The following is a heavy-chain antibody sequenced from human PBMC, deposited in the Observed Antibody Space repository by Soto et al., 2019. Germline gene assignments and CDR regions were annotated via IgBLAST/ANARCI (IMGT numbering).Heavy chain of an antibody. CDR3: ARAPKIKWELSVFDGMDV. D-gene: IGHD1-26*01. V-gene: IGHV6-1*01. Sequence: QSQTLSLTCAISGDSVSSNSAAWNWIRQSPSRGLEWLGRTYYRSKWYNDYAVSVKSRITINQDTSKNQFSLQLNSVTPEDTAVYYCARAPKIKWELSVFDGMDVWGQGTTVTVSS. CDR2: TYYRSKWYN. J-gene: IGHJ6*02. CDR1: GDSVSSNSAA.